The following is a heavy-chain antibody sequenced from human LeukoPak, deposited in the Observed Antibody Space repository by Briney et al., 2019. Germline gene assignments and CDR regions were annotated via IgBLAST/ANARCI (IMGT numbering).Heavy chain of an antibody. Sequence: ASVKVSCKASGYTFTSYYMHWVRQTPGQGLEWMGTINPSGGSRSYAQKFQGRVTMTRDTSTSTVYMELSSLRSEDTAVYFCARDACSSTICQAGGNWFDPWGQGTLVIVS. D-gene: IGHD2-2*01. CDR1: GYTFTSYY. CDR3: ARDACSSTICQAGGNWFDP. J-gene: IGHJ5*02. CDR2: INPSGGSR. V-gene: IGHV1-46*01.